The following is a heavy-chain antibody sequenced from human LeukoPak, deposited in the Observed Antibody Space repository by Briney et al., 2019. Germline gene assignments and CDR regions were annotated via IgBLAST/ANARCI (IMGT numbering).Heavy chain of an antibody. CDR3: ARDCSGNSCYSY. V-gene: IGHV4-4*07. CDR1: GGSITTYF. CDR2: IYSSGNT. J-gene: IGHJ4*02. D-gene: IGHD2-15*01. Sequence: SETLSLTCTVSGGSITTYFWSWIRQPAGAELEGIGRIYSSGNTDYSPSLKSRGPMSVDKSKNQFSLKLTSVTAADTAMYFCARDCSGNSCYSYWGQGTLVTVSS.